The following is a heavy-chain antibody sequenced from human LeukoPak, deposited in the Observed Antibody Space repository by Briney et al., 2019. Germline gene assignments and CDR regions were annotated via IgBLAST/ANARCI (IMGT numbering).Heavy chain of an antibody. V-gene: IGHV3-33*01. Sequence: GRSLRLSCAASGFIFSSYGIHWVRQAPGRGLEWVADIWFDGSNKYYTDSVKGRYTISRDNSKNTVYLQMNSLRADDTAVYYCARDLGSDYFDYWGQGTLVTASS. CDR2: IWFDGSNK. CDR3: ARDLGSDYFDY. CDR1: GFIFSSYG. J-gene: IGHJ4*02. D-gene: IGHD7-27*01.